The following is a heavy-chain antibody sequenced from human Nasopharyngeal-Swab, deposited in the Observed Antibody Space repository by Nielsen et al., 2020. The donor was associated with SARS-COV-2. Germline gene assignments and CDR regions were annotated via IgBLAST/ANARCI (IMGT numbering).Heavy chain of an antibody. V-gene: IGHV1-24*01. CDR3: AREILRFLEWLLPDAFDI. D-gene: IGHD3-3*01. CDR1: GYTLTELS. Sequence: ASVQVSCKVSGYTLTELSMHWVRQAPGKGLEWMGGFDPEDGETIYAQKFQGRVTITADKSTSTAYMELSSLRSEDTAVYYCAREILRFLEWLLPDAFDIWGQGTMVTVSS. CDR2: FDPEDGET. J-gene: IGHJ3*02.